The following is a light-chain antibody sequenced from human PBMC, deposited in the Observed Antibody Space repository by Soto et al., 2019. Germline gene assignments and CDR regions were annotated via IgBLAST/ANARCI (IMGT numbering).Light chain of an antibody. J-gene: IGLJ3*02. CDR2: EGT. CDR1: SSDVGSYNL. Sequence: QSALTQPASVSGSPGQSITISCTGTSSDVGSYNLVSWYRQHPGKAPKLMIYEGTKRPSGVSNRFFASKSGNTASLTISGLQAEDEADYYCCSYAGSTTWVFGGGTKVTV. CDR3: CSYAGSTTWV. V-gene: IGLV2-23*01.